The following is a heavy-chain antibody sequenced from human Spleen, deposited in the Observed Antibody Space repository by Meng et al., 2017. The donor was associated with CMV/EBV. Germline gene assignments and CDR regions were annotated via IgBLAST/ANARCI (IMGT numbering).Heavy chain of an antibody. V-gene: IGHV4-59*01. D-gene: IGHD3-3*01. CDR2: IYYSGST. Sequence: SETLSLTCAVYGGSFSGYYWSWIRQPPGKGLEWIGYIYYSGSTNYNPSLKSRVTISVDTSKNQFSLKLSSVTAADTAVYYCASFPHSSVYDFWSGYYPTGDGADYWGQGTLVTVSS. J-gene: IGHJ4*02. CDR3: ASFPHSSVYDFWSGYYPTGDGADY. CDR1: GGSFSGYY.